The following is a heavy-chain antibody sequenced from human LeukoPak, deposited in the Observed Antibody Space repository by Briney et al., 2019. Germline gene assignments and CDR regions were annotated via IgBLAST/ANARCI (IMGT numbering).Heavy chain of an antibody. CDR2: ISIDGREE. CDR1: GFTFRNYG. CDR3: ANPQSRGYDYLDY. Sequence: GGSLRLSCAASGFTFRNYGMHWVRRAPGKGLEWVAVISIDGREEYYADSVKGRFTISRDNSKNTLYLQMSSLRGDDTAVYYCANPQSRGYDYLDYWGQGTLVTVSS. D-gene: IGHD5-12*01. V-gene: IGHV3-30*18. J-gene: IGHJ4*02.